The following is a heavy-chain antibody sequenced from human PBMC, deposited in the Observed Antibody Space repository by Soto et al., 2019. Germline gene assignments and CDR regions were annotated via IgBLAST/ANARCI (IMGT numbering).Heavy chain of an antibody. CDR1: GGSISSYY. V-gene: IGHV4-4*07. J-gene: IGHJ6*02. D-gene: IGHD6-13*01. CDR2: IYTSGST. CDR3: ARALAAGYYGMDV. Sequence: SETLSLTCTVSGGSISSYYWGWIRQPAGKGLGWIGRIYTSGSTNYNPSPKSRVAMSVDTSKNQFSLKLSSVTAADTAVYYCARALAAGYYGMDVWGQGTTVTVSS.